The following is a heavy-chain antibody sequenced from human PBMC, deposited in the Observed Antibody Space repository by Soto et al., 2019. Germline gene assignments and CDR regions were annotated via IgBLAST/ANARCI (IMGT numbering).Heavy chain of an antibody. CDR1: GFTFSSYW. D-gene: IGHD2-21*02. Sequence: GGSLRLSCAASGFTFSSYWMSWVRQAPGKGLEWVANIKQDGSEKYYVDSVKGRFTISRDNAKNSLYLQMNSLRAEDTAVYYCARVITSYCGGDCEPYYFDYWGQGTLVTVSS. V-gene: IGHV3-7*05. J-gene: IGHJ4*02. CDR3: ARVITSYCGGDCEPYYFDY. CDR2: IKQDGSEK.